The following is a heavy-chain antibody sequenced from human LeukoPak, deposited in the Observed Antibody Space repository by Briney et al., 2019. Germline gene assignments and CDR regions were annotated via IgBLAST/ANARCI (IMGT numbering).Heavy chain of an antibody. J-gene: IGHJ4*02. Sequence: SETLSLTCTVSGGPISSYYWSWIQQPPGKGLEWIGYIYYSGSTNYNPSLKSRVTISVDTSKNQFSLKLSSVTAADTAVYYCARVTHYYFDYWGQGTLVTVSS. CDR1: GGPISSYY. V-gene: IGHV4-59*01. CDR3: ARVTHYYFDY. D-gene: IGHD2-21*02. CDR2: IYYSGST.